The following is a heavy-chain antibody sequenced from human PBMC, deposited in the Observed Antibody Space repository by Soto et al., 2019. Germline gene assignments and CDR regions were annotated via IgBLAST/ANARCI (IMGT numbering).Heavy chain of an antibody. V-gene: IGHV1-2*02. D-gene: IGHD2-2*01. CDR1: GCTFTGYN. Sequence: ASVNDSCTASGCTFTGYNIHWVRQAPEQGPEWMGWINPNSGGTNYAQQFQGRVTMTRDTSISTAYMELSRLRSDDTAVYYCAREFRYCSSTSCRNNYFDYRRHGTLVLVSS. J-gene: IGHJ4*01. CDR2: INPNSGGT. CDR3: AREFRYCSSTSCRNNYFDY.